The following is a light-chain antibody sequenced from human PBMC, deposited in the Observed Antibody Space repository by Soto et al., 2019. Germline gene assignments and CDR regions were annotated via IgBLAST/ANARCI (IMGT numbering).Light chain of an antibody. J-gene: IGKJ5*01. CDR3: QQYTGPPVT. V-gene: IGKV3-20*01. CDR2: GAS. CDR1: QSLRGNY. Sequence: DILLTQSPGTLSLSPGERATLSCRASQSLRGNYLAWFQQKAGQPPRLVIYGASSRATGIPDRFSGSGSGTDFTLTISRLEPEDCAVYYCQQYTGPPVTFGQGTRLDIK.